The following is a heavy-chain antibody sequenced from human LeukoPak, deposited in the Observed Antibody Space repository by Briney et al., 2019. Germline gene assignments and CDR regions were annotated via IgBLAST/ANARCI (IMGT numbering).Heavy chain of an antibody. Sequence: GGSLRLSCAAPGFTVTANNMTWVRQAPGKGREWVSLIYSGDYTYSADSVKGRFTISTDNSKNTLYLQMNSLRAEDTAVYYCAIAAAGDALDIWGQGTMVTVSS. D-gene: IGHD2-2*01. J-gene: IGHJ3*02. V-gene: IGHV3-66*01. CDR1: GFTVTANN. CDR3: AIAAAGDALDI. CDR2: IYSGDYT.